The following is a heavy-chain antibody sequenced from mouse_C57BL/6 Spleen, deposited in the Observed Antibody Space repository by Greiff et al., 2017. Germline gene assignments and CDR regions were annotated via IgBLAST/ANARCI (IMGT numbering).Heavy chain of an antibody. V-gene: IGHV5-17*01. J-gene: IGHJ2*01. Sequence: EVMLVESGGGLVKPGGSLKLSCAASGFTFSDYGMHWVRQAPEKGLEWVAYISSGSSTIYYADTVKGRFTISRDNAKNTLFLQMTSLRSEDTAMYYCARLLRSYYVDYWGQGTTLTVSS. CDR2: ISSGSSTI. CDR3: ARLLRSYYVDY. CDR1: GFTFSDYG. D-gene: IGHD1-1*01.